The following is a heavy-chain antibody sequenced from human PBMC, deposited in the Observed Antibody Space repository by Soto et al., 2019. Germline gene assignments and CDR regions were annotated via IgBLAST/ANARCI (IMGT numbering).Heavy chain of an antibody. CDR3: ARDSSPYSSSHDELYYYYYYMDV. V-gene: IGHV3-21*01. D-gene: IGHD6-13*01. CDR1: GFTFSSYS. J-gene: IGHJ6*03. CDR2: ISSSSSYI. Sequence: PGGSLRLSCAASGFTFSSYSMNWVRQAPGKGLEWVSSISSSSSYIYYADSVKGRFTISRDNAKNSLYLQMNSLRAEDTAVYYCARDSSPYSSSHDELYYYYYYMDVWGKGTTVTVSS.